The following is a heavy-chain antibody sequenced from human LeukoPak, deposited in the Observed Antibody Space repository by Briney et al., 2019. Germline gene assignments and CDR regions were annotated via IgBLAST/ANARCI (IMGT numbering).Heavy chain of an antibody. V-gene: IGHV4-4*07. Sequence: SETLSLTCTVYGGSFSGYYWSWIRQPAGKGLEWIGRIYTSGSTNYNPSLKSRVTMSVDTSKNQFSLNLSSVTAADTAVYYCARWSGSVTARNYYYYMDVWGEGTTVTVSS. CDR3: ARWSGSVTARNYYYYMDV. CDR1: GGSFSGYY. CDR2: IYTSGST. J-gene: IGHJ6*03. D-gene: IGHD6-6*01.